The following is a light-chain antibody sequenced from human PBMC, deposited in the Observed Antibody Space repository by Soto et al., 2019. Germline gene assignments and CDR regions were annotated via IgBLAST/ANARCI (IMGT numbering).Light chain of an antibody. CDR3: HQYGNSPQT. CDR1: QSFSSSY. Sequence: EIVLTQSPGTLSLSPGERATLSCGASQSFSSSYLAWYQQKPGQAPRLLIYGASSRATGIPDRFSGSGSGTVFTLTINILEPDDFAVYYCHQYGNSPQTFGQGTKVDNK. CDR2: GAS. J-gene: IGKJ1*01. V-gene: IGKV3-20*01.